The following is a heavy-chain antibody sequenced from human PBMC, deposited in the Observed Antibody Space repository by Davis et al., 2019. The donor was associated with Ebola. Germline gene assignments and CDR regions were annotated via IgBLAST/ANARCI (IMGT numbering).Heavy chain of an antibody. Sequence: SETLSLTCTVSGCSISSSSYYWGWIRQPPGKGLEWIGSIYYSGSTYYNPSLKSRVTISVDTSKNQFSLKLSSVTAADTAVYYCASQFTTYYYDSSGYYDYWGQGTLVTVSS. J-gene: IGHJ4*02. D-gene: IGHD3-22*01. CDR2: IYYSGST. V-gene: IGHV4-39*01. CDR3: ASQFTTYYYDSSGYYDY. CDR1: GCSISSSSYY.